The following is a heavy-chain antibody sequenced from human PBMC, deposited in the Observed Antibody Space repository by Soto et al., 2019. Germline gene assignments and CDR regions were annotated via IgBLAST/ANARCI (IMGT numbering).Heavy chain of an antibody. CDR2: IYYSGST. CDR1: GGSISSYY. V-gene: IGHV4-59*01. D-gene: IGHD7-27*01. Sequence: SETLSLTRTVPGGSISSYYWIWLRQPPGKGLEWIGYIYYSGSTNYNPSLKSRVTMSVDTSKNQFSLKLSSVTAADTAVYYCARGWGGYFQHWGQGTLVTVSS. J-gene: IGHJ1*01. CDR3: ARGWGGYFQH.